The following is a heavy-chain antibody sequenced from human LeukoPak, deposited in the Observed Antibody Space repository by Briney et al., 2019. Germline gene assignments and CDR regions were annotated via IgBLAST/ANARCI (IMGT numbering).Heavy chain of an antibody. Sequence: GGSLRLSCAASGFTFSSYAMSWVRQAPGKGLEWVSAISGSGGSTYYADSVKGRFTISRDNSKNTLYLQMNSLRAEDTAVYYCANIPRITMVQGVIPDYWGQGTLVTVSS. J-gene: IGHJ4*02. CDR3: ANIPRITMVQGVIPDY. D-gene: IGHD3-10*01. CDR1: GFTFSSYA. V-gene: IGHV3-23*01. CDR2: ISGSGGST.